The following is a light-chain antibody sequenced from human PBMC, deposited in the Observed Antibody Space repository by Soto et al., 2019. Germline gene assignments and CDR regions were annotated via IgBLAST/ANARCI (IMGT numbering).Light chain of an antibody. CDR3: QQIYAAPVT. CDR2: AAS. V-gene: IGKV1-39*01. Sequence: DIQMTQSPSSLSASVGDRVTITCRASQSISSCLSWYQQKPGKAPKLLIYAASNLQSGVPSRFSGSESGTDFILTISSLHPEDFATYYCQQIYAAPVTFRQGTKVEIQ. CDR1: QSISSC. J-gene: IGKJ1*01.